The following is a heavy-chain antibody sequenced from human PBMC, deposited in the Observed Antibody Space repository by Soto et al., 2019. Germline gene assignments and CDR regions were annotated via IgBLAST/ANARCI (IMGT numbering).Heavy chain of an antibody. V-gene: IGHV3-48*03. CDR1: GFTFSSSE. D-gene: IGHD2-2*01. CDR2: IHPGGQPI. J-gene: IGHJ3*01. CDR3: ARRGSS. Sequence: GGSLRLSCAASGFTFSSSEMYWVRQAPGKGLEWVSYIHPGGQPIFYADSVKGRFTISRDNAKKSLYLQMNSLRVEDTAVYYCARRGSSWGQGTMVTVPS.